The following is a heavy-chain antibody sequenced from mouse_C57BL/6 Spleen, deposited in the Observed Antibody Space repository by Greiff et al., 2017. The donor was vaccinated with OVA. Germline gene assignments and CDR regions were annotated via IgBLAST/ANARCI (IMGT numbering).Heavy chain of an antibody. Sequence: EVMLVESGGGLVQPKGSLKLSCAASGFSFNTYAMNWVRQAPGKGLEWVARIRSKSNNYATYYADSVKDRFTISRDDSESMLYLQMNNLKTEDTAMYYGVRQGSNYDYYAMDYWGQGTSVTVSS. CDR1: GFSFNTYA. D-gene: IGHD2-5*01. J-gene: IGHJ4*01. CDR3: VRQGSNYDYYAMDY. CDR2: IRSKSNNYAT. V-gene: IGHV10-1*01.